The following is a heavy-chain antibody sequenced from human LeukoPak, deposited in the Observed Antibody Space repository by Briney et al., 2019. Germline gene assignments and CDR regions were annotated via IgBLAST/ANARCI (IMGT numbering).Heavy chain of an antibody. V-gene: IGHV4-59*08. Sequence: SETLSLTCTVSGGSISSYYWSWIRQPPGKGLEWIGYIYYSGSTNYNPSLKSRVTISVDTSKNQFSLKLSSVTAADTAVYYCARQGPSSSWSYYFDYWGQGTLVTVSS. CDR2: IYYSGST. CDR3: ARQGPSSSWSYYFDY. D-gene: IGHD6-13*01. CDR1: GGSISSYY. J-gene: IGHJ4*02.